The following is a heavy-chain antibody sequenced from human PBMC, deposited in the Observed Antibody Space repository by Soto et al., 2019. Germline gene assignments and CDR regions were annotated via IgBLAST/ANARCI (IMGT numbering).Heavy chain of an antibody. Sequence: PSETLSLTCTVSGGSISSYYWSWIRQPPGKGLEWIGDIYYTGSTYYHPSLKTRVTLSMDTSKNQFSLNLGSVTAADTAVYYCATQPRYDSSGYFYYWGQGTQVTVSS. J-gene: IGHJ4*02. CDR3: ATQPRYDSSGYFYY. CDR2: IYYTGST. V-gene: IGHV4-59*06. CDR1: GGSISSYY. D-gene: IGHD3-22*01.